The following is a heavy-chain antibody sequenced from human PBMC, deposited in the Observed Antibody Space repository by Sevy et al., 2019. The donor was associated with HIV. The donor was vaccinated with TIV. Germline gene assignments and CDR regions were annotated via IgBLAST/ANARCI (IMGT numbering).Heavy chain of an antibody. J-gene: IGHJ4*02. V-gene: IGHV3-23*01. CDR3: AKDLGGEGFGELLFDY. CDR2: ISGSGGST. D-gene: IGHD3-10*01. CDR1: GFTFSSYA. Sequence: GGSLRLSCAASGFTFSSYAMSWVRQAPGKGLEWVSAISGSGGSTYYADSVKGRFTISRDNSKNTLYLQMNSLRAGDRAVYYCAKDLGGEGFGELLFDYWGQGTLVTVSS.